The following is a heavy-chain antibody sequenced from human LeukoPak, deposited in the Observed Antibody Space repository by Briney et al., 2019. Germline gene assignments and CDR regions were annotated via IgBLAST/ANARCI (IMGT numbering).Heavy chain of an antibody. D-gene: IGHD1-26*01. CDR2: IYHSGST. J-gene: IGHJ4*01. Sequence: SETLSLTCTVSGYSISSGYYWGWIRQPPGKGLEWIGSIYHSGSTYYNPSLKSRVTVSVDTSKNQLSLKVNSVTAADTAVYYCARDNTMSGSYFAWGHGTLVTVSS. CDR1: GYSISSGYY. CDR3: ARDNTMSGSYFA. V-gene: IGHV4-38-2*02.